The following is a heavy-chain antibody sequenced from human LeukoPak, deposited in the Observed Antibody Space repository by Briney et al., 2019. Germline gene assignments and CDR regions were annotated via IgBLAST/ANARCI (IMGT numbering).Heavy chain of an antibody. Sequence: SETLSLTCTVSGGSISSGGYSWSWIRRPPGKGLEWIGYIYHSGSTYYNPSLKSRVTISVDRSKNQFSLKLSSVTAADTAVYYCARDAYYDFWSGMFDPWGQGTLVTVSS. CDR2: IYHSGST. CDR1: GGSISSGGYS. J-gene: IGHJ5*02. V-gene: IGHV4-30-2*01. D-gene: IGHD3-3*01. CDR3: ARDAYYDFWSGMFDP.